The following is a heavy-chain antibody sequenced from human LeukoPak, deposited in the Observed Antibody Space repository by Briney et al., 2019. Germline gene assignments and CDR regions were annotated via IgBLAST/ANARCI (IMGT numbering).Heavy chain of an antibody. CDR3: ARDDGSLFDY. Sequence: PSETLSLTCTVSGGSISSYYWSWIRQPPGKGLEWIGHIYNSGSTNYNPSLKSRVTMSVDTSKNQFSLKLRSVTAADTAVYYCARDDGSLFDYWGQGILVTVSS. J-gene: IGHJ4*02. D-gene: IGHD2-15*01. CDR2: IYNSGST. CDR1: GGSISSYY. V-gene: IGHV4-59*12.